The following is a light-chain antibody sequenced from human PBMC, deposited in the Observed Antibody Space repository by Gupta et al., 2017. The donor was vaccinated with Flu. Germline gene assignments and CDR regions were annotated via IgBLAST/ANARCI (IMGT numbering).Light chain of an antibody. CDR3: CSYGINHV. CDR1: SRDIGGNNY. Sequence: QSALTQPPSASGSPGQSVAISCTGTSRDIGGNNYVSWYQQHPGKAPKLMIYEVNKRPSGVPDRFSGSKSGNTASLTVSGLQAEDEADYYCCSYGINHVFGTGTKVTVL. J-gene: IGLJ1*01. CDR2: EVN. V-gene: IGLV2-8*01.